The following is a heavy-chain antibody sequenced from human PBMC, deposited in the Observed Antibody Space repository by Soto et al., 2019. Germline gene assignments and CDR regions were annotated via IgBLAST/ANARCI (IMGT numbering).Heavy chain of an antibody. CDR3: ARDGAYILTGYYYYYGMDV. V-gene: IGHV3-74*01. CDR2: VNSDGSST. J-gene: IGHJ6*02. D-gene: IGHD3-9*01. Sequence: GGSLRLSCAASGFTFSRYWMHWVRQAPGKGLVWVSRVNSDGSSTNYADSVKGRLTISRDNSKSTLYLQMNSLRAEDTAVYYCARDGAYILTGYYYYYGMDVWGQGTTVTVSS. CDR1: GFTFSRYW.